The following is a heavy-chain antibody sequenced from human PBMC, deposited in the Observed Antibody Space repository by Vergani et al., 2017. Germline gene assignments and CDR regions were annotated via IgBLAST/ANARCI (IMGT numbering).Heavy chain of an antibody. Sequence: QVQLVESGGGVVQPGRSLRLSCAASGFTSSSYGMHWVRQAPGKGLGWVAVISYDGSNKYYADSVKGRFTISRDNSKNTLYLQMNSLRAEDTAVYYCAASRAARPLGYFDYWGQGTLVTVSS. V-gene: IGHV3-30*03. D-gene: IGHD6-6*01. CDR1: GFTSSSYG. CDR2: ISYDGSNK. J-gene: IGHJ4*02. CDR3: AASRAARPLGYFDY.